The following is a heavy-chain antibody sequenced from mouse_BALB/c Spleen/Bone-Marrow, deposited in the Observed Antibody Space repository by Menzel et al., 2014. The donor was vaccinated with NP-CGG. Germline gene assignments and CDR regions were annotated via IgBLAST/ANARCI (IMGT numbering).Heavy chain of an antibody. J-gene: IGHJ1*01. CDR1: GYKFNDYN. V-gene: IGHV1S29*02. Sequence: VQLQQSGPGLVKPGASVKISCKASGYKFNDYNMHWVKQSHGKSLEWIGYIYPYNGGTGYNQKFKSKATLTVDNSSSTAYMELRSLTSEDSAVYYCARGYSWYFDVWGAGTTVTVSS. CDR2: IYPYNGGT. CDR3: ARGYSWYFDV. D-gene: IGHD2-3*01.